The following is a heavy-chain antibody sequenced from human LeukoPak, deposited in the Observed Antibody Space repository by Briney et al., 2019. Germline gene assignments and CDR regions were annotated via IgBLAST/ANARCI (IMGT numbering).Heavy chain of an antibody. Sequence: ASVTVSCKASGYTFTSYGISWVRQAPGQGLEWMGWISAYNGNTNYAQKLQGRVTMTTDTSTSTAYMELRSLRSDDTAVYYCARDRSSWSNGQFDYWGQGTLVTVSS. CDR2: ISAYNGNT. J-gene: IGHJ4*02. V-gene: IGHV1-18*01. CDR1: GYTFTSYG. CDR3: ARDRSSWSNGQFDY. D-gene: IGHD6-13*01.